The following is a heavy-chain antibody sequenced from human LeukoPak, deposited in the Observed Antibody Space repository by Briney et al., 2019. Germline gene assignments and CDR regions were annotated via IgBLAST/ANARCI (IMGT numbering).Heavy chain of an antibody. CDR3: ARLPAYCSSTSCYYDY. D-gene: IGHD2-2*01. CDR1: DFIGSNNY. J-gene: IGHJ4*02. CDR2: IESGGST. V-gene: IGHV3-66*04. Sequence: GGSLRLSCVASDFIGSNNYMTWVRQAPGKGLEWVSVIESGGSTYYTDSVKGRFTISRDNSKNTLFLQMNSLRAEDTAVYYCARLPAYCSSTSCYYDYWGQGTLVTVSS.